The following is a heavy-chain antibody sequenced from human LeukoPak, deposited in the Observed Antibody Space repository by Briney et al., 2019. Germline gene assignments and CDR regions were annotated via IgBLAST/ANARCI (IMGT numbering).Heavy chain of an antibody. CDR2: IYPGDSDS. Sequence: GESLKISGKASGYSFTSYWIGWVRQMPGKGLEWMVMIYPGDSDSRYRPSFQGQVTTSADKSISTAYLQWSSLKASDTAMYYCARRGVGATMDACDIWGQETMVTVSS. J-gene: IGHJ3*02. V-gene: IGHV5-51*01. CDR1: GYSFTSYW. CDR3: ARRGVGATMDACDI. D-gene: IGHD1-26*01.